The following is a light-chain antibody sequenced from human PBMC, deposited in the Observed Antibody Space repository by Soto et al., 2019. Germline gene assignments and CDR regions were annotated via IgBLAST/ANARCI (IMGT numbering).Light chain of an antibody. CDR3: AAWDDRLDVYV. J-gene: IGLJ1*01. Sequence: QSVLTQPPSASGTPGQIVAISCSGSSSNIGSNTVTWYQQLPGTAPKLLIYSTSQRSSGVPGRFSCSKSGASASLSISGLQSEDEADYYCAAWDDRLDVYVFGTGTKVTVL. V-gene: IGLV1-44*01. CDR2: STS. CDR1: SSNIGSNT.